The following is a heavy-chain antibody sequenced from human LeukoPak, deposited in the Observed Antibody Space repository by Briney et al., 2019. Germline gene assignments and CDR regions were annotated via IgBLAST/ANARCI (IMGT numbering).Heavy chain of an antibody. Sequence: SETLSFTCAVYGGSFSGYYWSWIRQPPGKGLEWIGEINHSGSTNYNPSLKSRVTISVDTSKNQFSLKLSSVTAADTAVYYCARGSVRSAFDIWGQGTMVTVSS. V-gene: IGHV4-34*01. D-gene: IGHD4-17*01. CDR1: GGSFSGYY. CDR3: ARGSVRSAFDI. CDR2: INHSGST. J-gene: IGHJ3*02.